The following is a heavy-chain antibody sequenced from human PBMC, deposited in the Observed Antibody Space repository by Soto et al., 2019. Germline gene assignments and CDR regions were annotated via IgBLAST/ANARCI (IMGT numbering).Heavy chain of an antibody. V-gene: IGHV4-59*12. CDR1: GCTISSYY. CDR3: AREVRDSNYVYYYYYGMDV. Sequence: SGTLCLTCPASGCTISSYYWRWIRQAPGKGLEWIGYIYYSGSTYYNPSLKSRVTISVDTSKNQFSLKLSSVTAADTAVYYCAREVRDSNYVYYYYYGMDVWGQGTTVTVSS. CDR2: IYYSGST. D-gene: IGHD4-4*01. J-gene: IGHJ6*02.